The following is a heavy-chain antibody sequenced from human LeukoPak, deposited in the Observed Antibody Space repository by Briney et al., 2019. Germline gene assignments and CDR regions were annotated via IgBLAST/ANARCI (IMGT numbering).Heavy chain of an antibody. Sequence: GGSLTLSCAASGFTFSDYYMRWIRQAPGEGLEWVSYISSSGSTIYYADCVEGRCPITRDKAKNTIYLQMNSLRAEDKAVDYCAREVAARYDYDMDIWVKGTTVTVSS. CDR1: GFTFSDYY. D-gene: IGHD6-13*01. CDR2: ISSSGSTI. V-gene: IGHV3-11*01. J-gene: IGHJ6*03. CDR3: AREVAARYDYDMDI.